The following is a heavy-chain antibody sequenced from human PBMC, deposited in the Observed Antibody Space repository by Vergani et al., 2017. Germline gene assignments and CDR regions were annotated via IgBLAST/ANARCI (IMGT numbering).Heavy chain of an antibody. CDR2: ISSSSSYI. CDR1: GFTFSSYS. V-gene: IGHV3-21*01. Sequence: EVQLVESGGGLVKPGGSLRLSCAASGFTFSSYSMNWVRQAPGKGLECVSSISSSSSYIYYADSVKGRFTISRDNAKNSLYLQMNSLRAEDTAVYYCARWPGVVNAPLADYWGQGTLVTVSS. D-gene: IGHD2-2*01. J-gene: IGHJ4*02. CDR3: ARWPGVVNAPLADY.